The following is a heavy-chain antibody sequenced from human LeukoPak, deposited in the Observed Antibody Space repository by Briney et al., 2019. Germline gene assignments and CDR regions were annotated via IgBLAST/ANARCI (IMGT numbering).Heavy chain of an antibody. CDR1: GYAFTRYW. CDR2: MNPGDADA. Sequence: GEPLKISCKGSGYAFTRYWIAWVRQMPGKGLEWMATMNPGDADATYRPSFQGQVTVSVDKSVSTAYLQWSSLRAADTAIYYCARRPTSGQYYFDEWGQGTLVTVPS. CDR3: ARRPTSGQYYFDE. J-gene: IGHJ4*02. V-gene: IGHV5-51*01. D-gene: IGHD6-19*01.